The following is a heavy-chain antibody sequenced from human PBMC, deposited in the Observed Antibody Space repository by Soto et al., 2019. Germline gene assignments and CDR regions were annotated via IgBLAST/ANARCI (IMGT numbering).Heavy chain of an antibody. CDR1: GFTVSSNY. CDR2: IYSGGST. CDR3: ARDFVVPVAMSLDRYYYYGMDV. Sequence: PGGSLRLSCTASGFTVSSNYMSWVRQAPGKGLEWVSVIYSGGSTYYADSVKGRFTISRDNSKNTLYLQMNSLRAEDTAVYYCARDFVVPVAMSLDRYYYYGMDVWGQGTTVTVSS. J-gene: IGHJ6*02. D-gene: IGHD2-2*01. V-gene: IGHV3-66*01.